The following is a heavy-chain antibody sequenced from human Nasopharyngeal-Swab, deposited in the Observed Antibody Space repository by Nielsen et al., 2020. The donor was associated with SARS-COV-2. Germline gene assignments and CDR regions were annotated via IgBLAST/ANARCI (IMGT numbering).Heavy chain of an antibody. V-gene: IGHV3-53*01. CDR1: GLTVSSTY. Sequence: GGSLRLSCAVSGLTVSSTYMSWVRQAPGKGLEWVSAISGSGGSTYYADSVKGRFTISRDNAKNSLYLQMNSLRDEDTAVYYCARVHRGLWGRGTLVTVSS. J-gene: IGHJ2*01. CDR3: ARVHRGL. CDR2: ISGSGGST.